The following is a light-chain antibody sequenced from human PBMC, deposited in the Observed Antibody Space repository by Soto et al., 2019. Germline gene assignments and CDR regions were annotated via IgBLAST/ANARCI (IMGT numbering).Light chain of an antibody. CDR1: SSNIGSHT. CDR2: TNN. Sequence: QSVLTQPPSASGTPGQRVTISCSGSSSNIGSHTVNWYQHLPGTAPKLLIYTNNQRPSGVPDRFSGSKSGTSASLAISGLQSEDEADYYCAAWDDSPNGYVFGTGTKVTVL. J-gene: IGLJ1*01. V-gene: IGLV1-44*01. CDR3: AAWDDSPNGYV.